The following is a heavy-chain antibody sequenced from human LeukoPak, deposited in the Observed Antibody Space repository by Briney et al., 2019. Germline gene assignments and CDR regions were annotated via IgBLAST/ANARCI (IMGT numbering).Heavy chain of an antibody. V-gene: IGHV3-48*01. Sequence: GGSLRLSCAASGFTFSTHSMHWVRQAPGKGLEWISYISGTGSTLYYADSVKGRFTISRDNSKNTLYLQMNSLRAEDTAVYYCAALATFAYWGQGTLVTVSS. CDR2: ISGTGSTL. CDR3: AALATFAY. D-gene: IGHD5-12*01. J-gene: IGHJ4*02. CDR1: GFTFSTHS.